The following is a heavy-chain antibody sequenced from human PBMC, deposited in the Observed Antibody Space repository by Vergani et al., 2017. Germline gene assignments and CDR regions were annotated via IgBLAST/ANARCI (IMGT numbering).Heavy chain of an antibody. V-gene: IGHV3-23*01. CDR1: GFTFSSHA. CDR3: GRGSYNYN. Sequence: EVQLLQSEGAVVQPGGSLRLSCVASGFTFSSHAMSWVRQGHGQGLGWVSSIKNTGGSTHYADSVKGRFTISRDNSKNTLYLQMNSRGVEDTAVYYCGRGSYNYNWGQGTLVTVSS. CDR2: IKNTGGST. D-gene: IGHD3-22*01. J-gene: IGHJ4*02.